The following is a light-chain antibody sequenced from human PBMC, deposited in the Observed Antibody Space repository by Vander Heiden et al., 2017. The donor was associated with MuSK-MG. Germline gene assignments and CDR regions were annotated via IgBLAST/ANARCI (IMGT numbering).Light chain of an antibody. V-gene: IGLV2-14*03. CDR3: SSYTSSSTLEGYV. CDR2: DVR. Sequence: QSALTQPASVSGSPGPSITISFTGTSSDVGGYNDVSWYQQHPGKAPKLMIYDVRNRPSGVSNRFSGSKSGNTASLTISGLQAEDEADYYCSSYTSSSTLEGYVFGTGAKVTVL. J-gene: IGLJ1*01. CDR1: SSDVGGYND.